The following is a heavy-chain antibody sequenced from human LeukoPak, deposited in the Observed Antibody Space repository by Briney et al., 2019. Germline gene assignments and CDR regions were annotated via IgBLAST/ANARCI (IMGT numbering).Heavy chain of an antibody. Sequence: ASVKVSCKASGYTFTGYYMHWVRQAPGQGLEWMGWINPNSGGTNYAQKFQGRVTMTRGTSISTAYMELSRLRSDDTAVYYCSRDRPRSGYSYGPFDYWGQGTLVTVSS. J-gene: IGHJ4*02. CDR3: SRDRPRSGYSYGPFDY. V-gene: IGHV1-2*02. CDR1: GYTFTGYY. D-gene: IGHD5-18*01. CDR2: INPNSGGT.